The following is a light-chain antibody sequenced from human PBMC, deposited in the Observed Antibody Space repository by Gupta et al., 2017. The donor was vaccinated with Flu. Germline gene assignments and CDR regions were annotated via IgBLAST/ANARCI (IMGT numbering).Light chain of an antibody. V-gene: IGLV1-44*01. J-gene: IGLJ1*01. CDR1: ASNIGRSS. CDR3: ATYDSLNTYV. Sequence: HSVLRQPTSASGAPGQRVTISCSGGASNIGRSSVNWYQQLPRPAPKLIIYSTDRRRSGVPDRFSGSKTGTSASLAISGLQSENEAVYYCATYDSLNTYVFESGTEVTVL. CDR2: STD.